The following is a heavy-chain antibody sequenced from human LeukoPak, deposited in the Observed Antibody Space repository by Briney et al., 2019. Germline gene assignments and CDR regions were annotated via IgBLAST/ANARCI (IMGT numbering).Heavy chain of an antibody. Sequence: SETLSLTCAVYGGSFSGFYWNWIRQPPGKGLEWIGEINHSGSTNYNPSLKSRVTISVDTSKNQFSLKLSSVTAADTAVYYCARGSPYGRNWFDPWGQGTLVTVSS. CDR3: ARGSPYGRNWFDP. CDR2: INHSGST. CDR1: GGSFSGFY. D-gene: IGHD3-10*01. J-gene: IGHJ5*02. V-gene: IGHV4-34*01.